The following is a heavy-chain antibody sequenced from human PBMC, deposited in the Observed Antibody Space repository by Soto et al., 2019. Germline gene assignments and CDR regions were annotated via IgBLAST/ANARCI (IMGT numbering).Heavy chain of an antibody. J-gene: IGHJ5*02. Sequence: SETLSLTCTVSGDSIGGVGYWSWIRQFPGRGLEWIGCISSSGSTYYNPALNNRISLSLDTSQNQFSLKLLSVTTADTAIYYCARSGVTGIVIPSHWFDPWGQGTLVTVSS. D-gene: IGHD2-21*02. V-gene: IGHV4-31*03. CDR2: ISSSGST. CDR1: GDSIGGVGY. CDR3: ARSGVTGIVIPSHWFDP.